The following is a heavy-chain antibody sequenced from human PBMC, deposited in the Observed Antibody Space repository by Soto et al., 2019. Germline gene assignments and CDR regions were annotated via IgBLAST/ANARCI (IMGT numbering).Heavy chain of an antibody. Sequence: PSETLSLTCAAYGGPFNNYYWSWIRQSPTKGLEWIGEINHTGSPNYNPSLKSRVTISIDTSKKQISLKLSSVTDADTAVYYCASQVGIPNNRVGVVWGPGTLVTVS. D-gene: IGHD2-21*01. CDR2: INHTGSP. J-gene: IGHJ1*01. V-gene: IGHV4-34*01. CDR1: GGPFNNYY. CDR3: ASQVGIPNNRVGVV.